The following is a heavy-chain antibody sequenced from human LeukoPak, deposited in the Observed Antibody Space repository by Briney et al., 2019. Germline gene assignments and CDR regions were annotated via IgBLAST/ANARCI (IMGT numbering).Heavy chain of an antibody. J-gene: IGHJ5*02. D-gene: IGHD3-22*01. CDR1: GGSITSSDYF. Sequence: SETLSLTCTVSGGSITSSDYFWGWIRQPPGQGLEWIGSIYHSETTYYNPSLKSRVIISVDTSKNQFSLKLNSVTAADTAVYYCGRPNPDSSGYYGSFDPWGQGILVTVSS. CDR3: GRPNPDSSGYYGSFDP. CDR2: IYHSETT. V-gene: IGHV4-39*01.